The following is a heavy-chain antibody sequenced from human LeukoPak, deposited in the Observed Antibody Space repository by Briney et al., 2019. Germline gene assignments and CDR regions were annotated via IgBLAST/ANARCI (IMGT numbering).Heavy chain of an antibody. CDR1: GYTFTGNF. CDR2: INPNGGGT. V-gene: IGHV1-2*02. J-gene: IGHJ4*02. Sequence: ASVKASCKASGYTFTGNFIHWVRQAPGQGLEWVGWINPNGGGTNYAQKFQGRVTMTRDTSISTAYMDLSSLTSEDTAIYYCARGHSSLRVYYFDYWGQGTLVTVSS. D-gene: IGHD6-6*01. CDR3: ARGHSSLRVYYFDY.